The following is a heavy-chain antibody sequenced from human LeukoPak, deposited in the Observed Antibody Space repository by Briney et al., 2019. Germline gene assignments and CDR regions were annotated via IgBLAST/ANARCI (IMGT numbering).Heavy chain of an antibody. D-gene: IGHD6-19*01. V-gene: IGHV4-34*01. J-gene: IGHJ4*02. CDR1: GGSFSGYY. Sequence: SETLSLTCAVYGGSFSGYYWSWIRQAPGKGLEWIGEINHSGSTNYNPSLKSRVTTSVDTSKNQFSLKLSSVTAADTAVYYCARFGSGWHYFDYWGQGTLVTVSS. CDR2: INHSGST. CDR3: ARFGSGWHYFDY.